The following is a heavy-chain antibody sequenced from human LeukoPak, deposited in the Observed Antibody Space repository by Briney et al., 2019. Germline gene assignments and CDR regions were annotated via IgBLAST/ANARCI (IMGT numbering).Heavy chain of an antibody. V-gene: IGHV3-23*01. CDR2: ISGSGGST. CDR3: AKGGYFDSTNEDYFDY. D-gene: IGHD3-9*01. Sequence: GGSLRLSCAASGFTFSSYAMSWVRQAPGKGLEWVSDISGSGGSTYYADSVKGRFTISRDNSKNTLYLQMNSLRAEDTAVYYCAKGGYFDSTNEDYFDYWGQGTLVTVSS. J-gene: IGHJ4*02. CDR1: GFTFSSYA.